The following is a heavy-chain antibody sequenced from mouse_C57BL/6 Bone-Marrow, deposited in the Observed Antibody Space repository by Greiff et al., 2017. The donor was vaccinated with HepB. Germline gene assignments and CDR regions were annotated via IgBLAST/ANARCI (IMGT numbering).Heavy chain of an antibody. CDR1: GFTFSSYT. Sequence: EVMLVESGGGLVKPGGSLKLSCAASGFTFSSYTMSWVRQTPEKRLEWVATISGGGGNTYYPDSVKGRFPISRDNAKNTLYLQMSSLRSEDTALYYCARHEGYGSSSPFDYWGQGTTLTVSS. CDR2: ISGGGGNT. V-gene: IGHV5-9*01. CDR3: ARHEGYGSSSPFDY. J-gene: IGHJ2*01. D-gene: IGHD1-1*01.